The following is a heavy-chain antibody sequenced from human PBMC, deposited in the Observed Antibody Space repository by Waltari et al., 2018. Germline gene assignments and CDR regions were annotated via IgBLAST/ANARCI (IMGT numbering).Heavy chain of an antibody. CDR2: INEDGSEK. CDR3: ARCHWTWLDP. Sequence: EVQLVESGGGLVQPGGSRSLSCAASGFTCNAHGMAWVRQAPGTGLEWVANINEDGSEKRYMDSVKGRFTVSRDNARNSLYLQMNSLRAEDTAVYYCARCHWTWLDPWGQGTLVTVSS. V-gene: IGHV3-7*01. J-gene: IGHJ5*02. CDR1: GFTCNAHG. D-gene: IGHD3-3*01.